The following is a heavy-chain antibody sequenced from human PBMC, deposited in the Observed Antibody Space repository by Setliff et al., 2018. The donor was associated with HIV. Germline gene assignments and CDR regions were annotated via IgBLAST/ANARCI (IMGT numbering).Heavy chain of an antibody. CDR2: INPNTGGT. V-gene: IGHV1-2*02. CDR1: GYFFTAYY. Sequence: ASVKVSCKASGYFFTAYYMHWVRQAPGQGLEWMAWINPNTGGTQYAQKFQGRVTVTRDTPISTAYMEMKSLTSGDTAVYYCAGDKGGMPEHHYLDYWGQGTLGTVSS. J-gene: IGHJ4*02. CDR3: AGDKGGMPEHHYLDY. D-gene: IGHD3-16*01.